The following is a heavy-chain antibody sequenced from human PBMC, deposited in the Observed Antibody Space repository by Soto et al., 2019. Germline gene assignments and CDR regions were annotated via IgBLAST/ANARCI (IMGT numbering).Heavy chain of an antibody. V-gene: IGHV4-30-4*01. J-gene: IGHJ4*02. CDR1: GASVAGGSYY. CDR3: ARHTYSGYDFGL. Sequence: PSETLSLTCSVSGASVAGGSYYWSWVRQPPGKGLEWIGYIPSRGRPFYNPSLTSRGTISADTSKNQLSLQLTSVTAADTAVYYCARHTYSGYDFGLCGQGPLVTVYS. CDR2: IPSRGRP. D-gene: IGHD5-12*01.